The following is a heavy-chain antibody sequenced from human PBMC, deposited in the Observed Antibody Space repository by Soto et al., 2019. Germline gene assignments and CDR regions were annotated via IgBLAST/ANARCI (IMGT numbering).Heavy chain of an antibody. CDR1: SGSISTYY. CDR2: IYYTWST. V-gene: IGHV4-59*01. CDR3: AGAPNWAYFDF. Sequence: SETLSLTCTVSSGSISTYYWSWIRQPPGKGLEWIGYIYYTWSTNYNPSLKTRVAISMDTSKNQFSLNLSSVTAADTAVYFCAGAPNWAYFDFWGPGTLVTVSS. J-gene: IGHJ4*02. D-gene: IGHD7-27*01.